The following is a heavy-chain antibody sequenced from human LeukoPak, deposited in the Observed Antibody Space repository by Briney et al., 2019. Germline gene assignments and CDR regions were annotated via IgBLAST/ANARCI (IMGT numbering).Heavy chain of an antibody. V-gene: IGHV3-33*01. CDR3: ARDVGGAGEIDY. CDR2: IWYDGSNK. Sequence: PGGSLRLSCAASGFTFSSYGMHWVRQAPGKGLEWVAVIWYDGSNKYYADSVKGRFTISRDNSKNTLYLQMNSLRAEDTAVYYCARDVGGAGEIDYWGQGTLVTVSS. CDR1: GFTFSSYG. J-gene: IGHJ4*02. D-gene: IGHD1-26*01.